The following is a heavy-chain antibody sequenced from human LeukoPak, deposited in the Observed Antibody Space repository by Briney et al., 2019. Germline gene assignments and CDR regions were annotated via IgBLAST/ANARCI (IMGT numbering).Heavy chain of an antibody. Sequence: PGGSLRLSCAASGFTFCSYSMNWVRQPPGKGLEWIGSIYYSGSTYYNPSLKSRVTISVDTSKNQFSLKLSSVTAADTAVYYCARAVDSSGFSAFQHWGQGTLVTVSS. CDR2: IYYSGST. CDR1: GFTFCSYS. CDR3: ARAVDSSGFSAFQH. D-gene: IGHD3-22*01. V-gene: IGHV4-39*07. J-gene: IGHJ1*01.